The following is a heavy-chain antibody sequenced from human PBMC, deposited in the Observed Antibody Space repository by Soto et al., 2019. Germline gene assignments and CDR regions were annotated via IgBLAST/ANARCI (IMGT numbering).Heavy chain of an antibody. J-gene: IGHJ4*02. Sequence: GGSLRLSCAASGFSVSSNYMSWVRQSPGKGLEWISLIDSGGNTYYADSVKGRCTISRDNSKNTLYLQMNSLRAEDTAVYYCAREDENGDYSDSWGQGT. CDR2: IDSGGNT. CDR1: GFSVSSNY. V-gene: IGHV3-66*01. D-gene: IGHD4-17*01. CDR3: AREDENGDYSDS.